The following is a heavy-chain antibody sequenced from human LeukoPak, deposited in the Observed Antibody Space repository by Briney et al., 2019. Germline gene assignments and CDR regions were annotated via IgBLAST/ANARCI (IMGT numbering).Heavy chain of an antibody. CDR1: GYTFTSYY. CDR3: ARGLQQLADVFDI. J-gene: IGHJ3*02. V-gene: IGHV1-46*01. Sequence: ASVKVSCKASGYTFTSYYMHWVRLAPGQGLEWMAMINPSGGTTSYAQKFQGRVTMTRDTSTSRVCMELSILRSEDTAVYYCARGLQQLADVFDIWGQGTMVTVSS. CDR2: INPSGGTT. D-gene: IGHD6-13*01.